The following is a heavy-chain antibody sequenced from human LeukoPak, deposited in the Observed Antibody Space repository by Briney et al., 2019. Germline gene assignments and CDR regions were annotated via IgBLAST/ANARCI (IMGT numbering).Heavy chain of an antibody. CDR3: ANPGRYSSGWVFPPCFDY. CDR2: VSGSDGST. D-gene: IGHD6-19*01. Sequence: GGSLRLSCAASGFTFSSYGMSWVRQAPGKGLEWVSAVSGSDGSTYYADSVKGRFTISRDNSKNTLFLQMNSLRAEDTAVYYCANPGRYSSGWVFPPCFDYWGQGTLVTVSS. CDR1: GFTFSSYG. V-gene: IGHV3-23*01. J-gene: IGHJ4*02.